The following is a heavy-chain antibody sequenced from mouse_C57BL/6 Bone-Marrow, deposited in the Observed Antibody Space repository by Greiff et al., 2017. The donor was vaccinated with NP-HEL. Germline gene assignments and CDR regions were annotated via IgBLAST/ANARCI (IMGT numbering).Heavy chain of an antibody. CDR2: IRSKSSNYAT. CDR3: VGKFDYYGSSPYWYFDV. V-gene: IGHV10-3*01. CDR1: GFTFNTYA. J-gene: IGHJ1*03. Sequence: EVQGVESGGGLVQPKGSLKLSCAASGFTFNTYAMHWVRQAPGKGLEWVARIRSKSSNYATYYADSVKDRFTISRDDSQSMLYLQMNNLKTEDTAMYYCVGKFDYYGSSPYWYFDVWGTGTTVTVSS. D-gene: IGHD1-1*01.